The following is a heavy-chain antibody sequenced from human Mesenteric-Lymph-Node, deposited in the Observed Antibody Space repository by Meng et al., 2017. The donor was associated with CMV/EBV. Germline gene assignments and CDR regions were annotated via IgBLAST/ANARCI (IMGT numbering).Heavy chain of an antibody. CDR2: IRSKAYGGTT. Sequence: GESLKISCAASGFTFSSYSMNWVRQAPGKGLEWVGFIRSKAYGGTTEYAASVKGRFTISRDDSKSIAYLQMNSLRAEDTAVYYCARGSLYYYYYGMDVWGQGTTVTVSS. V-gene: IGHV3-71*01. CDR1: GFTFSSYS. CDR3: ARGSLYYYYYGMDV. J-gene: IGHJ6*02.